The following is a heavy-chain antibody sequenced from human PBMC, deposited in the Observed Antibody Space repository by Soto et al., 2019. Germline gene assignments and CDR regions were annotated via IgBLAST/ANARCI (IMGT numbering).Heavy chain of an antibody. D-gene: IGHD2-2*01. V-gene: IGHV4-59*08. J-gene: IGHJ4*01. CDR3: ARRYATCFDY. CDR1: GGSISSYY. CDR2: IYYTGST. Sequence: QVQLQESGPGLVKPSETLSLTCTVSGGSISSYYWSWIRQPPGKGLEWIGYIYYTGSTNYNPCLKSRVTISIDTSKNQFPLKPTAVTAADEAEYYCARRYATCFDYWGQGTPVTVSS.